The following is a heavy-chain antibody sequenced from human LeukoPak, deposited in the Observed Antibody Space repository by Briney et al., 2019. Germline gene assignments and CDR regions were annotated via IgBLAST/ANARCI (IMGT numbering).Heavy chain of an antibody. J-gene: IGHJ6*02. D-gene: IGHD6-13*01. CDR2: TYYRSKWYN. CDR1: GDSVSSNSAA. V-gene: IGHV6-1*01. CDR3: AREYSSSYPYYYYYGMDV. Sequence: RSQTLSLTCAISGDSVSSNSAAWNWIRQSPSRGLEWLGRTYYRSKWYNDYAVSVKSRITINPDTSKNQFSLQLNSVTPEDTAVYYCAREYSSSYPYYYYYGMDVWGQGTTVAVSS.